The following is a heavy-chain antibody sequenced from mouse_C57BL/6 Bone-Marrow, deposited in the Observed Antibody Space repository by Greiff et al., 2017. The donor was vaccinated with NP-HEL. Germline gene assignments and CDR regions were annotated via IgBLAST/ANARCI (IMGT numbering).Heavy chain of an antibody. Sequence: EVQVVESGGDLVKPGGSLKLSCAASGFTFSSYGMSWVRQTPDKRLEWVATISSGGSYTYYPDSVKGRFTISRDNAKNTLYLQMSSLKSEDTAMYYCARHPSPILCYYDSSYFDYWGQGTTLTVSS. CDR3: ARHPSPILCYYDSSYFDY. CDR1: GFTFSSYG. D-gene: IGHD1-1*01. J-gene: IGHJ2*01. V-gene: IGHV5-6*01. CDR2: ISSGGSYT.